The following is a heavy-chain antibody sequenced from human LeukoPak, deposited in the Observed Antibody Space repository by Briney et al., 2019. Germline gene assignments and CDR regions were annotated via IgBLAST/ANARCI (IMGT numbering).Heavy chain of an antibody. CDR2: ISSSSSYI. Sequence: GGSLRLSCAASGFTFSSYSMNWVRQAPGKGLEWVSSISSSSSYIYYADSVKGRFTISRDNAKNSLYLQMNSLRAEDTAVYYCAREAEYYDILTGYSPGWRDLDYWGQGTLVTVSS. D-gene: IGHD3-9*01. V-gene: IGHV3-21*01. J-gene: IGHJ4*02. CDR3: AREAEYYDILTGYSPGWRDLDY. CDR1: GFTFSSYS.